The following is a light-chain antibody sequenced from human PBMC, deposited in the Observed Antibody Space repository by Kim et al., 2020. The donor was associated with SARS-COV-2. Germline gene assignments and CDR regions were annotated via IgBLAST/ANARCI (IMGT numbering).Light chain of an antibody. Sequence: SASVGDRVTITCRASPTISTWLAWYQQKPGKAPKLLLYLASTLESGVPSRFSGSGSGTEFTLTIDSLQPDDFATYYCQHYIRFPYTFGQGTKLEI. CDR1: PTISTW. V-gene: IGKV1-5*03. CDR3: QHYIRFPYT. CDR2: LAS. J-gene: IGKJ2*01.